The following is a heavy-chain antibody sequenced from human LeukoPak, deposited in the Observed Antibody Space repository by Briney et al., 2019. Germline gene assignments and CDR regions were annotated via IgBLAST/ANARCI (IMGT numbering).Heavy chain of an antibody. Sequence: ASVKVSCKASGGIFTSYAIHWVRQAPGQGLKWMGRIIPVVDEGHYSQNFQGRVAITADKSTGTAYMELSSLRSEDTAVYYCARGGMGIQLWSFDYWGQGTLVTVSS. CDR2: IIPVVDEG. D-gene: IGHD5-18*01. CDR1: GGIFTSYA. CDR3: ARGGMGIQLWSFDY. J-gene: IGHJ4*02. V-gene: IGHV1-69*04.